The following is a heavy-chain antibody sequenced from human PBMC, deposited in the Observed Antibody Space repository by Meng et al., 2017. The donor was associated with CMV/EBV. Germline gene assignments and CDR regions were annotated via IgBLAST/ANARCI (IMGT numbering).Heavy chain of an antibody. CDR3: AHSQRGYSGPVDFDY. D-gene: IGHD5-12*01. Sequence: QDPLKVLRPPPVEPTPTLQVTCTFSWFCLSTSGVGVGWNRQPPGKALEWLALIYWDDDKRYSPSLKSRLTITKDTSKNQVVLTMTNMDPVDTATYYCAHSQRGYSGPVDFDYWGQGTLVTVSS. CDR1: WFCLSTSGVG. J-gene: IGHJ4*02. CDR2: IYWDDDK. V-gene: IGHV2-5*02.